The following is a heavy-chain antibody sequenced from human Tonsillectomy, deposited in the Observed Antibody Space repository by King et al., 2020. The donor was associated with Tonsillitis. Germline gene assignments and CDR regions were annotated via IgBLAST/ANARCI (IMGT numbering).Heavy chain of an antibody. CDR3: ARGDNDCSGGSCYSDYYYYGMDV. CDR1: GGSFSGYY. J-gene: IGHJ6*02. V-gene: IGHV4-34*01. D-gene: IGHD2-15*01. CDR2: INHSGST. Sequence: VQLQQWGAGLLKPSETLSLTCAVYGGSFSGYYWSWIRQPPGKGLEWIGEINHSGSTNYNPSLKSRVTISVDTYKNQFSLKLSSVTAADTAVYYCARGDNDCSGGSCYSDYYYYGMDVWGQGTTVTVSS.